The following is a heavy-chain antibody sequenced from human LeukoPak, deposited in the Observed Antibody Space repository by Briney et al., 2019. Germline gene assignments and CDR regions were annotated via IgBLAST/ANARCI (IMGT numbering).Heavy chain of an antibody. V-gene: IGHV1-69*05. CDR2: IIPIFGTA. Sequence: ASVRVSCKASGGTFSRYAISWVRQAPGQGLEWMGGIIPIFGTANYAQKFQGRVTMTRVTSISTAYMELSRMRSEVTAVYYCARMRDDTVTYGETIDYWGQGALVTVSS. CDR1: GGTFSRYA. CDR3: ARMRDDTVTYGETIDY. D-gene: IGHD4-11*01. J-gene: IGHJ4*02.